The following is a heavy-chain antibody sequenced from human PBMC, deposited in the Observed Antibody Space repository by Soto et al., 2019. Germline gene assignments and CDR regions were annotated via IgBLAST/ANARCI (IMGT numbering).Heavy chain of an antibody. Sequence: PGGSLRLSCAASGFTFSSYSMNWVRQAPGKGLEWVSYISSSSSTIYYADSVKGRFTISRDNAKNSLYLQMNSLRAEDMVVYYCARYYDSSGYYLDYWGQGTLVTVSS. CDR1: GFTFSSYS. J-gene: IGHJ4*02. CDR2: ISSSSSTI. D-gene: IGHD3-22*01. CDR3: ARYYDSSGYYLDY. V-gene: IGHV3-48*01.